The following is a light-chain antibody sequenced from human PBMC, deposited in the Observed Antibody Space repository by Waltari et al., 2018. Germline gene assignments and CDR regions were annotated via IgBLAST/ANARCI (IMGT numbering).Light chain of an antibody. V-gene: IGKV3-11*01. CDR1: QGVTKY. CDR3: HLRSNWRYT. Sequence: EIVLTQSPAILSLSPGERATLSCRPSQGVTKYLSWYQLKPGQAPRLLIYDASNRATGIPTRFSGSGSGTDFTLTISSQEPDDFAVYFCHLRSNWRYTFGQGTKLEIK. CDR2: DAS. J-gene: IGKJ2*01.